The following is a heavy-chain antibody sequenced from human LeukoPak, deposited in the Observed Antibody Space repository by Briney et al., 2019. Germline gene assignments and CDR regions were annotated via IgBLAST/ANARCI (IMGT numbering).Heavy chain of an antibody. Sequence: SETLSLTCTVSGGFISTYYWIWIRQPPGKGLEWIGYIHYSGGTNYNPSLKSRVTISVDTSKNQFSLKLTSVTAADTAVYYCAREQYDSSGYFFPDLWGRGTLVTVSS. CDR1: GGFISTYY. D-gene: IGHD3-22*01. V-gene: IGHV4-59*01. CDR2: IHYSGGT. J-gene: IGHJ2*01. CDR3: AREQYDSSGYFFPDL.